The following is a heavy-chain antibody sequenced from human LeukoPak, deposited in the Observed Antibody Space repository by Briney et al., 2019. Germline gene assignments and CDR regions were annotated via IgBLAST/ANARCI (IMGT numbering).Heavy chain of an antibody. Sequence: GASVKVSCKASGYTFTSYGISWVRQAPGQGLEWMGWISAYNGNTNYAQKLQGRATMTTDTSTSTAYMELRSLRSDDTDVYYCASLYCSSTSCYPPFDPWGQGTLVTVSS. CDR3: ASLYCSSTSCYPPFDP. CDR1: GYTFTSYG. CDR2: ISAYNGNT. J-gene: IGHJ5*02. D-gene: IGHD2-2*01. V-gene: IGHV1-18*01.